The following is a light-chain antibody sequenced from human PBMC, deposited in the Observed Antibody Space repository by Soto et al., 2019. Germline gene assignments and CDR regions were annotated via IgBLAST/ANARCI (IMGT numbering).Light chain of an antibody. CDR2: EVS. J-gene: IGLJ1*01. CDR1: SGDVGAYNY. Sequence: QSVLTQPASVSGSPGQPITISCTGTSGDVGAYNYVSWYQHHPGKAPKLVIYEVSNRPSGLSNRFSGSKSGNTASLTISGLQAEDEADYFCSSYTTTKEVFGTGTKVTVL. V-gene: IGLV2-14*01. CDR3: SSYTTTKEV.